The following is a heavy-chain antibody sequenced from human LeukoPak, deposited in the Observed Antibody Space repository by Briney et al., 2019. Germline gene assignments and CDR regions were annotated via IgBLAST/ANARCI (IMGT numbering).Heavy chain of an antibody. J-gene: IGHJ5*02. CDR1: GGSISSASHF. CDR2: IYYTGST. Sequence: SESLSLTCTVSGGSISSASHFWAWIRQSPGKGLEWIGSIYYTGSTYYNPSLKSRVTISVDTSKNQFSLKVSSVTAADTAVYYCASGSASAPTLHP. D-gene: IGHD3-10*01. V-gene: IGHV4-39*01. CDR3: ASGSASAPTLHP.